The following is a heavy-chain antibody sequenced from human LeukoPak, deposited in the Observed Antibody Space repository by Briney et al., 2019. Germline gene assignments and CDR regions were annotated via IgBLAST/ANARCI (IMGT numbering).Heavy chain of an antibody. CDR3: AREVVGWYFDL. CDR2: IYTSGST. D-gene: IGHD6-6*01. V-gene: IGHV4-61*02. Sequence: SETLSLTCTVSGGSISSGSYYWSWIRQPAGKGLEWIGRIYTSGSTNYNPSLKSRVTISVDTSKNQFSLKLSSVTAADTAVYYCAREVVGWYFDLWGRGTLVTVSS. CDR1: GGSISSGSYY. J-gene: IGHJ2*01.